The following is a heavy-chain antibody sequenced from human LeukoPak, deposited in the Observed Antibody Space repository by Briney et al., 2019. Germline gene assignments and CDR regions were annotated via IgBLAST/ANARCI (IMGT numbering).Heavy chain of an antibody. CDR2: INHSGST. D-gene: IGHD6-13*01. J-gene: IGHJ5*02. CDR1: GGSFSGYY. Sequence: PSETLSLTCAVYGGSFSGYYWSWIRQPPGKGLEWIGEINHSGSTNYNPSLKSRVTISVDTSKNQFSLKPSSVTAADTAVYYCARVVAAAGNNWFDPWGQGTLVTVSS. V-gene: IGHV4-34*01. CDR3: ARVVAAAGNNWFDP.